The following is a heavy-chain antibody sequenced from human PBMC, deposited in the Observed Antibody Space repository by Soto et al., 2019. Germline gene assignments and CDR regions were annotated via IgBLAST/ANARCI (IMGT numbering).Heavy chain of an antibody. CDR2: IIPIFGTA. Sequence: QVQLVQSGAEVKKPGSSVKVSCKASGGTFSSYAISWVLQAPGQGLEWMGGIIPIFGTANYAQKFQGRVTITADESTSTAYMELSSLRSEDTAVYYCARDAIPYSSSSGRWFDPWGQGTLVTVSS. CDR1: GGTFSSYA. D-gene: IGHD6-6*01. V-gene: IGHV1-69*12. CDR3: ARDAIPYSSSSGRWFDP. J-gene: IGHJ5*02.